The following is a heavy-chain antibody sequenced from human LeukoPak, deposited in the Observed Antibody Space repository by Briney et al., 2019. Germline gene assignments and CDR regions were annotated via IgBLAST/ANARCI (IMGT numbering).Heavy chain of an antibody. J-gene: IGHJ1*01. CDR3: ARGPTLKYFHH. Sequence: PSETLSLTCTVSGGSISSTTYYWGWIRQPPGKGLEWIGTIYYSGTTYYNPSLESRVTISVDTSKNQFSLELSSMTAADTAVYYCARGPTLKYFHHWGQGTLVSVSS. CDR2: IYYSGTT. V-gene: IGHV4-39*02. CDR1: GGSISSTTYY.